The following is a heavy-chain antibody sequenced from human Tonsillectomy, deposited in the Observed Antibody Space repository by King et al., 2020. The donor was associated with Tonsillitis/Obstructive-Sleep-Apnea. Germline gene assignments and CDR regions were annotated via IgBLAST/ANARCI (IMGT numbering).Heavy chain of an antibody. J-gene: IGHJ4*02. V-gene: IGHV3-21*01. CDR3: ARDQGYCSGVSCYPYYFDY. CDR2: ISSSSSYI. Sequence: VQLVESGGGLVKPGGSLRLSCAASGFTFSSYSMNWVRQAPGKGLEWVSSISSSSSYIYYADSVKGRFTISRDNAKNSLYLQMNSLRAEDTAVYYCARDQGYCSGVSCYPYYFDYWGQGTLVTVSS. CDR1: GFTFSSYS. D-gene: IGHD2-15*01.